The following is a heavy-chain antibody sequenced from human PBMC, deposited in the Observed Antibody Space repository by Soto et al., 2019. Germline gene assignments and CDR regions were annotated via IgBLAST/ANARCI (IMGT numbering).Heavy chain of an antibody. Sequence: TCTVSGGYISSGGYYWSWIRQHPGKGLEWIGYIYYSGSTYYNPSLKSRVTISVDTSKNQFSLKLSSVTAADTAVYYCARVRGFYGSGSYSFDYWGQGTLVTVSS. J-gene: IGHJ4*02. V-gene: IGHV4-31*03. CDR1: GGYISSGGYY. CDR3: ARVRGFYGSGSYSFDY. D-gene: IGHD3-10*01. CDR2: IYYSGST.